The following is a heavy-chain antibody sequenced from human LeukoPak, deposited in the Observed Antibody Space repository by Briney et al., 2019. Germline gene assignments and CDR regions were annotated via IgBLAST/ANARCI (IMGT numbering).Heavy chain of an antibody. CDR1: GGSFSCYY. CDR2: INHSGST. CDR3: ARVRSYAAYYYYMDV. V-gene: IGHV4-34*01. D-gene: IGHD6-13*01. Sequence: PSETLSLTCAVYGGSFSCYYWSWIRQPPGKGLEWIGEINHSGSTNYNPSLKSRVTISVDTSKNQFSLKLSSVTAADTAVYYCARVRSYAAYYYYMDVWGKGTTVTVSS. J-gene: IGHJ6*03.